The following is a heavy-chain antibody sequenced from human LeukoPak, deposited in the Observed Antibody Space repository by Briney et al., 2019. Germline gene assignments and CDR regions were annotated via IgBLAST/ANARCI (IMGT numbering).Heavy chain of an antibody. D-gene: IGHD3-22*01. Sequence: SETLSLTCAVYGGSFSGYYWSWIRQPPGKGLEWIWEINHSGSTNYNPSLKSRVTISVDTSKNQFSLKLSSVTAADTAVYYCATTRPGPYYYGSSADYWGQGTLVTVSS. V-gene: IGHV4-34*01. CDR3: ATTRPGPYYYGSSADY. CDR2: INHSGST. J-gene: IGHJ4*02. CDR1: GGSFSGYY.